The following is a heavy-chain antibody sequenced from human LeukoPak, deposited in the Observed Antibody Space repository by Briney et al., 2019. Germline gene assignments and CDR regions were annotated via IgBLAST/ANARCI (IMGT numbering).Heavy chain of an antibody. V-gene: IGHV3-33*01. Sequence: GGSLRLSCAASGFTFSNYGMHWVRQAPGQGLEWVAVTWYDGSNQCYGDSVKGRFTISRDNSKNTLYLQMNSLRAEDTAVYYCARDLTAMVRGVAADYWGQGTLVTVSS. J-gene: IGHJ4*02. CDR1: GFTFSNYG. D-gene: IGHD3-10*01. CDR2: TWYDGSNQ. CDR3: ARDLTAMVRGVAADY.